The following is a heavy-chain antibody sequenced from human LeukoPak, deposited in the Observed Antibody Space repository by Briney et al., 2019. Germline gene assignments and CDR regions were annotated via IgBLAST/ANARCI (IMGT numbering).Heavy chain of an antibody. Sequence: GGSLRLSCSTSGFTFTSHVMHWVRQAPGKGLQYVSGISMNVQTTYYAGSVKGRFTISRDSSKNTVYLQMSSLTAEDTAVYYCVREGLERRTNFDYWGQGTLVSVSS. V-gene: IGHV3-64D*06. CDR1: GFTFTSHV. CDR2: ISMNVQTT. D-gene: IGHD1-1*01. J-gene: IGHJ4*02. CDR3: VREGLERRTNFDY.